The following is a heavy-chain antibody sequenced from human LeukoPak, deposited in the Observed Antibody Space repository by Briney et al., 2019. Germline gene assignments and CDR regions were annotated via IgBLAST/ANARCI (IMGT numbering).Heavy chain of an antibody. J-gene: IGHJ5*02. CDR2: ISGSGGST. CDR3: ARVLLYYDAFDP. D-gene: IGHD3-3*01. CDR1: GFTFSSYA. Sequence: GGSLRLSCAASGFTFSSYAMSWVRQAPGKGLEWVSAISGSGGSTYYAVSVKGRFTISRDNSKNTLYLQMNSLRAEDTAVYYCARVLLYYDAFDPWGQGTLVTVSS. V-gene: IGHV3-23*01.